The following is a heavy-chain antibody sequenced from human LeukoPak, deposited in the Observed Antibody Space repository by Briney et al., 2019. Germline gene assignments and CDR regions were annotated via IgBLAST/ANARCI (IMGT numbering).Heavy chain of an antibody. D-gene: IGHD6-13*01. V-gene: IGHV4-59*01. CDR2: IYYRVTS. Sequence: PSETLSLTCTVSGDSISTYYWSWIRQPPGKGLEWIGYIYYRVTSNYNPSLKSRVTISVDTSKNQFSLKLSSVTAADTAVYYCARVYYSNSYDYWYFDLWGRGTLVTVSS. J-gene: IGHJ2*01. CDR3: ARVYYSNSYDYWYFDL. CDR1: GDSISTYY.